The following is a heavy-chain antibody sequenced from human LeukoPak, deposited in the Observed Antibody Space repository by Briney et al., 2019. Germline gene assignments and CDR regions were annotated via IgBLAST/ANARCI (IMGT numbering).Heavy chain of an antibody. CDR1: GYSISSGYY. J-gene: IGHJ3*02. Sequence: SETLSLTCTVSGYSISSGYYWGWIRQPPGKGLEWIGSIYHSGSTNYNPSLKSRVTMSVDTSKNQFSLKLSSVTAADTAVYYCARRGYSSSWYTVAFDIWGQGTMVTVSS. CDR3: ARRGYSSSWYTVAFDI. D-gene: IGHD6-13*01. V-gene: IGHV4-38-2*02. CDR2: IYHSGST.